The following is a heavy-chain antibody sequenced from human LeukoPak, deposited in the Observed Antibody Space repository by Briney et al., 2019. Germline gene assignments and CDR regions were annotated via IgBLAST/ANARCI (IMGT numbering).Heavy chain of an antibody. V-gene: IGHV3-30-3*01. D-gene: IGHD3/OR15-3a*01. CDR1: GFTFSNYL. CDR2: ISYDGSNK. J-gene: IGHJ4*02. CDR3: ARGVWDWFPKGGGDY. Sequence: GGSLRLSCAASGFTFSNYLMYWVRQAPGKGLEWVAVISYDGSNKYYADSVKGRFTISRDNSKNTLYLQMNSLRAEDTAVYYCARGVWDWFPKGGGDYWGQGTLVTVSS.